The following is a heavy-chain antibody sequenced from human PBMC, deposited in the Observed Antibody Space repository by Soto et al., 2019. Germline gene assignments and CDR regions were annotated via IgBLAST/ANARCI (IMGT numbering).Heavy chain of an antibody. Sequence: GGSLRLSCAASGFPFSNYGMHWVRQPPGKGLEWVAVISHDANNKYYADSVKGRFTISRDNSRNTLYLQMSSLRAEDTPVYYRANGQVGGSYNPFDYWRQGARGIVSS. D-gene: IGHD1-1*01. CDR2: ISHDANNK. CDR1: GFPFSNYG. CDR3: ANGQVGGSYNPFDY. J-gene: IGHJ4*02. V-gene: IGHV3-30*18.